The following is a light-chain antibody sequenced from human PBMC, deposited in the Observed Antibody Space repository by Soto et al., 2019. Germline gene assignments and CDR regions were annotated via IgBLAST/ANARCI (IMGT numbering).Light chain of an antibody. CDR3: FSFTNTSTHV. CDR1: SSDIGAYDY. Sequence: QSALTQPASLSGSPGQSITISCTGTSSDIGAYDYVSWFQQHPGKAPKLMISEVNNRPSGCSNRFSGSQSANTPYLTISGLQVEDEAEYFCFSFTNTSTHVFGTRTKGTVL. CDR2: EVN. J-gene: IGLJ1*01. V-gene: IGLV2-14*01.